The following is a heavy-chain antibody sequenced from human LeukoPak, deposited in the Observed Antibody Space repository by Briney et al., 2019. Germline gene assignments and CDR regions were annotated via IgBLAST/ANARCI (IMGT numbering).Heavy chain of an antibody. V-gene: IGHV3-21*01. CDR1: GYSLRCSQ. J-gene: IGHJ4*02. CDR2: ISTSSSYI. Sequence: GGCLRHALAASGYSLRCSQVTSVRQAPGKGLEWVSSISTSSSYIYYADSVKGRFTISRDNAKNSLFLQMSSLTVEDTALYCCARDGVYSDNIGFYILFKSGGKGSLVTVSS. D-gene: IGHD3-22*01. CDR3: ARDGVYSDNIGFYILFKS.